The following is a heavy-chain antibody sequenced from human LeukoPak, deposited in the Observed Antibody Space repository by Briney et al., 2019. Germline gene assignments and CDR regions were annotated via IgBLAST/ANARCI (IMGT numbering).Heavy chain of an antibody. Sequence: AGGSLRLSCAASGFNFGVYAMTWVRQAPAQGLEWVSTIGGIDGAAHYADSVKGRFTISRDNSKSALYLQMNNLRADDTAVYYCTGVHYYGLDIWGQGTTVTVSS. CDR1: GFNFGVYA. V-gene: IGHV3-23*01. D-gene: IGHD2-2*01. CDR3: TGVHYYGLDI. CDR2: IGGIDGAA. J-gene: IGHJ6*02.